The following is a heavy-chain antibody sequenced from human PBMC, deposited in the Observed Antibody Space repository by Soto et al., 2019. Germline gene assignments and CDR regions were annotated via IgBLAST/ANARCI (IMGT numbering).Heavy chain of an antibody. CDR2: IKQDGSEK. CDR1: GFTFSSYW. V-gene: IGHV3-7*01. CDR3: ARDIFCSRDSCYSFTFDI. J-gene: IGHJ3*02. D-gene: IGHD2-15*01. Sequence: GGSLRLSCAASGFTFSSYWMSWVRQAPGKGLEWVANIKQDGSEKYYVDSVKGRFTISRDNAKNSLYLQMNSLRAEDTAVYYCARDIFCSRDSCYSFTFDIWGQGTMVTVSS.